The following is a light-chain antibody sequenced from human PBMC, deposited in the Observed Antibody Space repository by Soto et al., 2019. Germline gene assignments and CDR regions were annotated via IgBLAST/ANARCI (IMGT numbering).Light chain of an antibody. V-gene: IGLV1-51*01. CDR1: SSNIGSNY. CDR3: GAWDSSLSAGVVV. J-gene: IGLJ2*01. CDR2: DNI. Sequence: QSVLTQPPSVSAAPGQKVTISCSGSSSNIGSNYVSWYQQLPGTAPKLLIYDNIKRPSGIPDRFSASKSGTSATLGITGLQAGDEADYYCGAWDSSLSAGVVVFGGGTQLTVL.